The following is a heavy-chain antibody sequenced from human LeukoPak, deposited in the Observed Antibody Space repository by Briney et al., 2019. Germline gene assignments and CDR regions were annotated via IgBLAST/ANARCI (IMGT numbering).Heavy chain of an antibody. CDR1: GFIFSSYS. CDR2: TSSSSSYI. J-gene: IGHJ4*02. V-gene: IGHV3-21*01. CDR3: SRDGGYCSGGSCTGYFDY. Sequence: PGGSLRLSCAASGFIFSSYSMNWVRQAPGKGLEWVSTTSSSSSYIYYADSVKGRFTISRDKAKNSLYLQMNSLRAEDTAVYYCSRDGGYCSGGSCTGYFDYWGQGTLVTVSS. D-gene: IGHD2-15*01.